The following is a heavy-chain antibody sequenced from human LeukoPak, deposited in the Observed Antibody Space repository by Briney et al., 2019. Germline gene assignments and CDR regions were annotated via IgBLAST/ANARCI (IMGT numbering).Heavy chain of an antibody. CDR3: ARDQDDILTGYTLGY. CDR2: ISYDGSNK. V-gene: IGHV3-30*04. CDR1: GFLFSSYA. J-gene: IGHJ4*02. D-gene: IGHD3-9*01. Sequence: PGGSLTLSCAASGFLFSSYAMHWVRHAPDKGLEWVAVISYDGSNKYYADSVKGRFTISRDNSKNTLYLQMNSLRAEDTAVYYCARDQDDILTGYTLGYWGQGTLVTVSS.